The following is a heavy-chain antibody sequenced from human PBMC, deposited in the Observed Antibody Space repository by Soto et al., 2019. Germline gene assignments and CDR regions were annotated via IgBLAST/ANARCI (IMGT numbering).Heavy chain of an antibody. CDR2: IYPSDSDT. D-gene: IGHD7-27*01. CDR1: GYSFTSCW. V-gene: IGHV5-51*01. CDR3: VRATGASTNYFDY. J-gene: IGHJ4*01. Sequence: PGESLKISCKASGYSFTSCWIGWVRQMPGKGLECMGIIYPSDSDTRYSPSFQGQVTISVDKSISTAYLQWSSLKASDTAMYYCVRATGASTNYFDYWGQGALVTVSS.